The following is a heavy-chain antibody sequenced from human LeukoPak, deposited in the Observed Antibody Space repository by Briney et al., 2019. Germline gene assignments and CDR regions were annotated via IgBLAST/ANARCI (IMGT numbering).Heavy chain of an antibody. V-gene: IGHV1-69*04. CDR3: ARPYIAAYYYYGMDV. Sequence: SVKVFCKASGGTFSSYAISWVRQAPGQGLEWMGRIIPILGIANYAQKFQGRVTITADKSTSTAYMELSSLRSEDTAVCYCARPYIAAYYYYGMDVWGQGTTVTVSS. CDR1: GGTFSSYA. J-gene: IGHJ6*02. D-gene: IGHD6-13*01. CDR2: IIPILGIA.